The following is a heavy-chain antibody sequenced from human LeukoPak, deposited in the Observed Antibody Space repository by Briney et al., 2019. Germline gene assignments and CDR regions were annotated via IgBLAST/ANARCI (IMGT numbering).Heavy chain of an antibody. CDR1: GFTFSNYW. CDR3: AKGGVVVVPAAIMDY. V-gene: IGHV3-74*01. D-gene: IGHD2-2*02. CDR2: INSDGSST. Sequence: PGGSLRLSXAASGFTFSNYWMHWVRQAPGEGLVWVSRINSDGSSTGYADSVKGRFTISRDNAKNTLYLQMNSLRAEDTAVYYCAKGGVVVVPAAIMDYWGQGTLVTVSS. J-gene: IGHJ4*02.